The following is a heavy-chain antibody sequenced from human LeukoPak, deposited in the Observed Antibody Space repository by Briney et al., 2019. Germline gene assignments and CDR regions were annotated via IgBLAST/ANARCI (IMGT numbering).Heavy chain of an antibody. Sequence: GGSLRLSCAASGFTFSSYSMNWVRQAPGKGLEWVSSISSSSSYIYYAGSVKGRSTISRDNAKNSLYLQMNSLRAEDTAVYYCARYSYGPFDYWGQGTLVTVSS. J-gene: IGHJ4*02. V-gene: IGHV3-21*01. CDR1: GFTFSSYS. D-gene: IGHD5-18*01. CDR3: ARYSYGPFDY. CDR2: ISSSSSYI.